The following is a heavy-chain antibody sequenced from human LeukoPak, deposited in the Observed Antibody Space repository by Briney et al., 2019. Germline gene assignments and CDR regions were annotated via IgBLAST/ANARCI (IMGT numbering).Heavy chain of an antibody. Sequence: GGSLRLSCAASGFTFSSYSMNWVRQAPGKGLEWVSSISSSSSYIYYADSVKGRFTISRDNAKHSLYLQMNSLRDEERAVYYCARDRYYDSSALPAYWGQGTLVTVPS. CDR2: ISSSSSYI. V-gene: IGHV3-21*04. J-gene: IGHJ4*02. D-gene: IGHD3-22*01. CDR1: GFTFSSYS. CDR3: ARDRYYDSSALPAY.